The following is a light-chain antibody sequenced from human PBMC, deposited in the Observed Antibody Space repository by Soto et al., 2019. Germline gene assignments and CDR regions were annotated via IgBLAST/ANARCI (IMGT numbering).Light chain of an antibody. CDR3: SSYTSSSTYV. Sequence: QSVLTHPASVSGSPGQSITISCTGAISDVGDYNYVSWYQHHPGKAPKLLIYEVNNRPSGVSDRFSGSKSGNVASLTISWLQAEDEADYYCSSYTSSSTYVFGTGTKVTVL. CDR1: ISDVGDYNY. CDR2: EVN. J-gene: IGLJ1*01. V-gene: IGLV2-14*01.